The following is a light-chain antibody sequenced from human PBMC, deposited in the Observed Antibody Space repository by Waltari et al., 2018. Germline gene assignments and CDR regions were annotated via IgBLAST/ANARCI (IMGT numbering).Light chain of an antibody. Sequence: EFVLTQSPGTLSLSPGERATLSCRASQSVSSSDLAWYQQKPGQAPRLLIYDASSRATGIPDRFSGSGSGTDFTLTISRLEAEDFAVYYCHQYGSSPGTFGQGTEVEIK. CDR2: DAS. V-gene: IGKV3-20*01. J-gene: IGKJ1*01. CDR3: HQYGSSPGT. CDR1: QSVSSSD.